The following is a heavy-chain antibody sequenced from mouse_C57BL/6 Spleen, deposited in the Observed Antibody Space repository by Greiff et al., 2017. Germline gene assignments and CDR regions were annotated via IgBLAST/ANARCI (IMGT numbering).Heavy chain of an antibody. CDR1: GFTFSSYA. CDR2: ISSGGDYI. V-gene: IGHV5-9-1*02. Sequence: EVQRVESGEGLVKPGGSLKLSCAASGFTFSSYAMSWVRQTPEKRLEWVAYISSGGDYIYYADTVKGRFTISRDNARNTLYLQMSSLKSEDTAMYYCTRDRGYDEFAYWGQGTLVTVSA. CDR3: TRDRGYDEFAY. D-gene: IGHD2-2*01. J-gene: IGHJ3*01.